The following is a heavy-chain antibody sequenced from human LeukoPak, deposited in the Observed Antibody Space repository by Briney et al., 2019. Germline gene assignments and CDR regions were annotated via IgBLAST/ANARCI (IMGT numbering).Heavy chain of an antibody. V-gene: IGHV1-3*04. CDR2: INTGNGNT. D-gene: IGHD4-17*01. CDR1: GYTFTSYA. CDR3: ARDVRAYGDYGLAFDY. Sequence: ASVKVSCKASGYTFTSYAMHWVRQAPGQRLECMGWINTGNGNTKYSQKFQGRVTITRDTSASTAYMDLSSLRSEDTAVYYCARDVRAYGDYGLAFDYWGQGTLVTVSS. J-gene: IGHJ4*02.